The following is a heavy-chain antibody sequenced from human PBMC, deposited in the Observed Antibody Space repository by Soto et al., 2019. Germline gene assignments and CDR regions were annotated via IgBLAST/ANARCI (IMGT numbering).Heavy chain of an antibody. J-gene: IGHJ4*02. CDR2: IWYDGSNK. CDR3: ARDPQPYSSSPSLYYFDY. CDR1: GFTFSSYG. D-gene: IGHD6-6*01. Sequence: QVQLVESGGGVVQPGRSLRLSCAASGFTFSSYGMHWVRQAPGKGLEWVAVIWYDGSNKYYADSVKGRFTISRDNSKNTQYLEMNSLRAEDTAVYYCARDPQPYSSSPSLYYFDYWGQGTLVTVSS. V-gene: IGHV3-33*01.